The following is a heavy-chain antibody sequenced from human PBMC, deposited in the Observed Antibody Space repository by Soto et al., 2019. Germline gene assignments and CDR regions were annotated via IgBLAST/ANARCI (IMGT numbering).Heavy chain of an antibody. CDR1: GFTFSTYW. J-gene: IGHJ3*02. CDR3: ARGGRRSGSYADAFDI. V-gene: IGHV3-7*03. Sequence: PGGSLRLSCAASGFTFSTYWMSWVRQAPGKGLEWVANIKQDGSEKYYVDSVKGRFTISRDNAKHSLYLQMNSLRAEDTAVYYCARGGRRSGSYADAFDIWGQGTMVTGSS. CDR2: IKQDGSEK. D-gene: IGHD1-26*01.